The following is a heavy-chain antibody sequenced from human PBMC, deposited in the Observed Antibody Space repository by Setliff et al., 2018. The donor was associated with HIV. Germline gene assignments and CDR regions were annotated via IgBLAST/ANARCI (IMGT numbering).Heavy chain of an antibody. CDR2: INPYSGGT. D-gene: IGHD3-10*01. Sequence: GASVKVSCKASGYTFTAYYIHWVRQAPGQGLEWMGWINPYSGGTNYAQNFQGWATMTRDTSITTAYMELSRLTSDDTALYFCVREVRAAYKGPLWFGQSDPRPDTFDIWGQGTMVTV. J-gene: IGHJ3*02. V-gene: IGHV1-2*04. CDR1: GYTFTAYY. CDR3: VREVRAAYKGPLWFGQSDPRPDTFDI.